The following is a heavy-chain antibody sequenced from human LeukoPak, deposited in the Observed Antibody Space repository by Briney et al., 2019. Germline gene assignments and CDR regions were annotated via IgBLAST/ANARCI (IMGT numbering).Heavy chain of an antibody. CDR3: AKSVAIYFYYGLDV. Sequence: GGSLRLSCAASGFTFSSYAMSWVRQAPGKGLEWVSAISGSGGSTYYADSVKGRFTISRDNSKNTLYLQMNSLRAEDTAVYYCAKSVAIYFYYGLDVWGQGTTVTVSS. D-gene: IGHD3-3*01. CDR1: GFTFSSYA. CDR2: ISGSGGST. J-gene: IGHJ6*02. V-gene: IGHV3-23*01.